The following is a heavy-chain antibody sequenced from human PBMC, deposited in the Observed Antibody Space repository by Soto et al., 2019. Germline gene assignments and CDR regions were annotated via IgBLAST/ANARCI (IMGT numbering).Heavy chain of an antibody. CDR1: GFTFSRVI. CDR2: ISSASSET. J-gene: IGHJ4*02. Sequence: GGSLRLSCEASGFTFSRVIQHWVRQVPGKGLEWVAFISSASSETWYADSVKGRFIISRDNAQNSLFLQMNPLRPEDSAIYYCARVAYWGPGTQVTVSS. V-gene: IGHV3-21*04. CDR3: ARVAY.